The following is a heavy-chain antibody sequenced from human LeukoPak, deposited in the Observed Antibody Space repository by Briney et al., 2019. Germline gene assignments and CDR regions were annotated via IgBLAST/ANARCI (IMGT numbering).Heavy chain of an antibody. D-gene: IGHD3-16*02. V-gene: IGHV4-31*03. CDR2: ISKSGRT. CDR3: AGASHLGDLSLGR. CDR1: GGSISTSDLY. Sequence: SETLSLTCTVSGGSISTSDLYWSWIRQHPGKGLEWIGYISKSGRTYYNPSLKSRITMSVDTSKSQFSLQLNSVTAADTAVYYCAGASHLGDLSLGRWGQGTLVTVSS. J-gene: IGHJ4*02.